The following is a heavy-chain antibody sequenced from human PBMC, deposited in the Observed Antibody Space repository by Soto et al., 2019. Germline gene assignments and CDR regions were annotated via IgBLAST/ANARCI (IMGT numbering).Heavy chain of an antibody. J-gene: IGHJ6*02. Sequence: GASVKVSCKASGYTFTSYDINWVRQATGQGLEWMGWMNPNSGNTGYARKFQGRVTMTRNTSISTAYMELSSLRSEDTAVYYCARGRAGTHYYYYYYGMDVWGQGTTVTVSS. CDR2: MNPNSGNT. D-gene: IGHD6-19*01. V-gene: IGHV1-8*01. CDR1: GYTFTSYD. CDR3: ARGRAGTHYYYYYYGMDV.